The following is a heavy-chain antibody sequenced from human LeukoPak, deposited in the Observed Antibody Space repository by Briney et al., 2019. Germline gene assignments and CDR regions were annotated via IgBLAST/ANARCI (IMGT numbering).Heavy chain of an antibody. J-gene: IGHJ5*02. CDR3: ARWTYYDSSGSEFDP. V-gene: IGHV4-4*09. D-gene: IGHD3-22*01. Sequence: SETLSLTCTVTGGSISTYYWSRIRPPPGKGLEWIGYIYTSGSTNNNPSLKSRVTISVDTSKIQFSLKLSSVIAADTAVYYCARWTYYDSSGSEFDPWGQGTLVTVSS. CDR1: GGSISTYY. CDR2: IYTSGST.